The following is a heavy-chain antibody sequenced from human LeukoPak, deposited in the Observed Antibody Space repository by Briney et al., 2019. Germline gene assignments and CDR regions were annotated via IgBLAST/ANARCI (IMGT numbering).Heavy chain of an antibody. CDR2: ISYDGNNK. CDR3: ARDMDYYDSSGSNFDY. CDR1: GFTFSSYT. D-gene: IGHD3-22*01. J-gene: IGHJ4*02. Sequence: GGSLRLSCAASGFTFSSYTMHWVRQAPGKGLEWVAMISYDGNNKNYADSVKGRFTISRDNSKNTLYLQMNSLRAEDTAVYYCARDMDYYDSSGSNFDYWGQGTLVTVSS. V-gene: IGHV3-30-3*01.